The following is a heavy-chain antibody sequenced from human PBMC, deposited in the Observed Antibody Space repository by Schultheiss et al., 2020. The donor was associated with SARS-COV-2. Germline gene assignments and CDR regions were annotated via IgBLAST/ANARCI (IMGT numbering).Heavy chain of an antibody. J-gene: IGHJ4*02. CDR1: GFTFSSYA. CDR3: VCVFHGL. Sequence: LRLSCAASGFTFSSYAMSWIRQHPGKGLEWIGYIYYSGSTYYNPSLKSRVTISVDKSKNQFSLKLSSVTAADTAVYYCVCVFHGLWGQGTLVTVSS. D-gene: IGHD5/OR15-5a*01. V-gene: IGHV4-31*09. CDR2: IYYSGST.